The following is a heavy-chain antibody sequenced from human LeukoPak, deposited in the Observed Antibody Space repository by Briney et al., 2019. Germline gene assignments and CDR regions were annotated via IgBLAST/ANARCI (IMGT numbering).Heavy chain of an antibody. Sequence: PSQTLSLTCTVSGGSISSGGYYWSWIRQPPGKGLEWIGYIYHSGSTYYNPSLKSRVTISVDRSKNQFSLKLSSVTAADTAVYYCARDPRSNTGDYWGQGTLVTVSS. CDR2: IYHSGST. CDR3: ARDPRSNTGDY. J-gene: IGHJ4*02. V-gene: IGHV4-30-2*01. CDR1: GGSISSGGYY. D-gene: IGHD4-11*01.